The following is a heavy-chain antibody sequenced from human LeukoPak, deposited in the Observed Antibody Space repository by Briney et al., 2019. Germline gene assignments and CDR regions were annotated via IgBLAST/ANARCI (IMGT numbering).Heavy chain of an antibody. V-gene: IGHV3-11*01. D-gene: IGHD3-10*01. CDR3: ARIERGSDYFDY. Sequence: KAGGSLRLSCAASGFTFSDYYMSWIRQAPGKGLEWVSYISSSGSTIYYADSVKGRFTISGDNAKNSLYLQMNSLRAEDTAVYYCARIERGSDYFDYWGQGTLVTVSS. CDR2: ISSSGSTI. CDR1: GFTFSDYY. J-gene: IGHJ4*02.